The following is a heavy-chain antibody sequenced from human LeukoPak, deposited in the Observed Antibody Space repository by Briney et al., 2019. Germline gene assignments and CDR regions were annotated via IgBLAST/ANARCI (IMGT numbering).Heavy chain of an antibody. V-gene: IGHV3-21*01. CDR1: GFTFSSYS. D-gene: IGHD5-24*01. CDR3: AKDIRDGYNDFDY. CDR2: ISSSSSYI. J-gene: IGHJ4*02. Sequence: PGGSLRLSCAASGFTFSSYSMNWVRQAPGKGLEWVSSISSSSSYIYYADSVKGRFTISRDNAKNSLYLQMHSLRAEDTAVYYCAKDIRDGYNDFDYWGQGTLVTASS.